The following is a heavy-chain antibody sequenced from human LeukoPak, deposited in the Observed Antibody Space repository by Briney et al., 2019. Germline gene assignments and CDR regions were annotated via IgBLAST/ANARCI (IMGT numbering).Heavy chain of an antibody. Sequence: SETLSLTCAVSGYSISSGYYWGWIRQPPGKGLEWIGSIYHSGSTYYNPPLKSRVTISVDTSKNQFPLKLSSVTAADTAVYYCARQGDQLLSLNWFDPWGQGTLVTVSS. D-gene: IGHD2-2*01. V-gene: IGHV4-38-2*01. CDR2: IYHSGST. CDR3: ARQGDQLLSLNWFDP. CDR1: GYSISSGYY. J-gene: IGHJ5*02.